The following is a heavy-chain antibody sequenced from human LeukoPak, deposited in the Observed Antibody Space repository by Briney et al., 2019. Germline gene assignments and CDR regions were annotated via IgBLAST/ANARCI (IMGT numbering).Heavy chain of an antibody. CDR2: INPNSGGT. CDR3: AGNYCSSTSCNYYYYYMDV. V-gene: IGHV1-2*06. J-gene: IGHJ6*03. Sequence: ASVKVSCKASVYTFTGYYMHWVRQAPGQGLEWMGRINPNSGGTNYAQKFQGRVTMTRDTSISTAYMELSRLRSDDTAVYYCAGNYCSSTSCNYYYYYMDVWGKGTTVTVSS. CDR1: VYTFTGYY. D-gene: IGHD2-2*01.